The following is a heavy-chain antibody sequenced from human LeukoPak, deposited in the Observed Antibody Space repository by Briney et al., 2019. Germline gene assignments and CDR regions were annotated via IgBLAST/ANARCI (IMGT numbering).Heavy chain of an antibody. D-gene: IGHD6-25*01. J-gene: IGHJ4*02. CDR2: IIPIFGTA. CDR3: AREIAAAGRYYLDY. Sequence: GSSVKVSCKASGGTFSSYAISWVRQAPGQGLEWLGGIIPIFGTANYAQKFQGRVTITTDESTSTAYMELSSLRSEDTAVYYCAREIAAAGRYYLDYWGQGTLVTFSS. V-gene: IGHV1-69*05. CDR1: GGTFSSYA.